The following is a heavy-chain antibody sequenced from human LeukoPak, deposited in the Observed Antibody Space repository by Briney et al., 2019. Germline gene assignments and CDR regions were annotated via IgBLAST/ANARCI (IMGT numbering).Heavy chain of an antibody. CDR3: AKAGIDCSSTSCSYYFDY. CDR2: IWYDGSNK. CDR1: GFTFSSYG. J-gene: IGHJ4*02. V-gene: IGHV3-33*06. D-gene: IGHD2-2*01. Sequence: GGSLRLSCAASGFTFSSYGMHWVRQAPGKGLEGVAVIWYDGSNKYYADSVKGRFTISRDNSKNTLYLQMNSLRAEDTAVYYCAKAGIDCSSTSCSYYFDYWGQGTLVTVSS.